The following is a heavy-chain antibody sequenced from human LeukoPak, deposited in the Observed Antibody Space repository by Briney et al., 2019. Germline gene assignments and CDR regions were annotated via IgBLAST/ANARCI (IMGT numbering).Heavy chain of an antibody. CDR3: ARRTSSSSGGGYDYYYMDV. V-gene: IGHV5-51*01. CDR1: GYSFTSYW. Sequence: GESLKISCKGSGYSFTSYWIGWVRQMPGKGLEWMGIIYPGDSDTRYSPSFQGQVTISADKSISTAHLQWSSLRASDTAMYYCARRTSSSSGGGYDYYYMDVWGKGTTVTVSS. D-gene: IGHD6-6*01. CDR2: IYPGDSDT. J-gene: IGHJ6*03.